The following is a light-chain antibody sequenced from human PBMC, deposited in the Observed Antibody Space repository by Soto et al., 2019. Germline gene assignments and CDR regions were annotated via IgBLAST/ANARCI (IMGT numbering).Light chain of an antibody. CDR1: QNVDSNY. CDR3: QQYGSLSWT. Sequence: EIVLTQSPGTLSLSPGGRATLSCRASQNVDSNYLAWYQQKPGQAPRIIIFGASGRATGIPDRFSGSGSGTDFTLTISRLEPEDFAVYYCQQYGSLSWTFGQGTKVDIK. J-gene: IGKJ1*01. V-gene: IGKV3-20*01. CDR2: GAS.